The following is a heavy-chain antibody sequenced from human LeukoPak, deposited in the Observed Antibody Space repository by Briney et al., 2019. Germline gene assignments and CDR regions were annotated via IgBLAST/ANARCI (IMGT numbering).Heavy chain of an antibody. V-gene: IGHV3-74*01. J-gene: IGHJ4*02. CDR2: MNGEGTTI. Sequence: GGSLGLSCATSGLTFSTTWMHWVRQAPGKGLMWVSRMNGEGTTIDYADSVKGRFTVSRDYAKNTLFLQMNNLRTEDTALYFCATARNFRFEYWGQGSLVIVSA. D-gene: IGHD1-7*01. CDR1: GLTFSTTW. CDR3: ATARNFRFEY.